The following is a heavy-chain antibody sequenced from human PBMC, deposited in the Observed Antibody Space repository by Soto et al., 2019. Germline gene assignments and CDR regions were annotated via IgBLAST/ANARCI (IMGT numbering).Heavy chain of an antibody. CDR1: GIVFSDY. V-gene: IGHV3-11*01. CDR3: ARLPFPWGWFDP. D-gene: IGHD3-16*01. Sequence: QVQLVESGGGLVKPGGSLRLSCAASGIVFSDYMSWVRQAPGKGLEWLSYISGSGRTIYSADSVKGRFTISRDNATNSLYLQKNNVRTEDTAVYYCARLPFPWGWFDPWGQGTLVTVSS. CDR2: ISGSGRTI. J-gene: IGHJ5*02.